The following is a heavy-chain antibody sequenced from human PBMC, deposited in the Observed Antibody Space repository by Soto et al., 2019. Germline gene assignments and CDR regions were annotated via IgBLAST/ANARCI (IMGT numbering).Heavy chain of an antibody. V-gene: IGHV3-7*05. Sequence: GGSLRLSCAASGFTFSSYWMSWVRQAPGKGLEWVANIKQDGSEKYYVDAVKGRFTISRDNAKNSLSLQMNSLRADNTALYYCAGDLPGAFDYWGKGPLVTVSS. J-gene: IGHJ4*02. D-gene: IGHD1-1*01. CDR3: AGDLPGAFDY. CDR1: GFTFSSYW. CDR2: IKQDGSEK.